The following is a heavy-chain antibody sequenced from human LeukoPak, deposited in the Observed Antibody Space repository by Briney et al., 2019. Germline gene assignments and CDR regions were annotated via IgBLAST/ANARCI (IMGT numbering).Heavy chain of an antibody. CDR2: IIPILGIA. V-gene: IGHV1-69*04. J-gene: IGHJ4*02. Sequence: SVKVSCKASGGTFSSYAISWVRQAPGQGLEWMGRIIPILGIANYAQKFQGRVTITADKSTSTAYMELRSLRSDDTAVFYCTRDLGTYTSYGSIFFDYWGQGTLVTVSS. CDR3: TRDLGTYTSYGSIFFDY. CDR1: GGTFSSYA. D-gene: IGHD3-10*01.